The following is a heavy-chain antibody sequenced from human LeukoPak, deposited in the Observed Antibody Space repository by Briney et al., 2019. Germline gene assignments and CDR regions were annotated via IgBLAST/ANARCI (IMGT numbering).Heavy chain of an antibody. V-gene: IGHV4-39*01. CDR2: MYYSGST. CDR3: ARRNYEYVWGSYRHGFY. J-gene: IGHJ4*02. D-gene: IGHD3-16*02. Sequence: SETLSLTCTVSGGSISSSSYYWGWIRQPPGKGLEWIGSMYYSGSTYYNPSLKSRVTISVDTSKNQFSLKLNSVTAADTAVYYCARRNYEYVWGSYRHGFYWGQGTLVTLSS. CDR1: GGSISSSSYY.